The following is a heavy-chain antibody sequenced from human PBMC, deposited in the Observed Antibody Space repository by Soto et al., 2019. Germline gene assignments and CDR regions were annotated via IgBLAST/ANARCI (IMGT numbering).Heavy chain of an antibody. CDR1: GESIKGSHSY. D-gene: IGHD2-2*01. CDR2: DYYVGST. CDR3: ARDTTRIGWIDP. V-gene: IGHV4-30-4*08. Sequence: QVQLQESGPGQVKPSQTLSLTCTVSGESIKGSHSYWTWIRQSPGKGLKWIGNDYYVGSTSYNPFLKCGVTISVVTSKNHFSLKLNSVTVSSTAVYYCARDTTRIGWIDPWGQGALVTVSS. J-gene: IGHJ5*02.